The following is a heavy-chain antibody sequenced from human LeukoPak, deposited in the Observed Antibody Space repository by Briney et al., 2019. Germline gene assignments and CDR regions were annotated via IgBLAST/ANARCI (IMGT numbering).Heavy chain of an antibody. J-gene: IGHJ5*02. D-gene: IGHD3-16*02. CDR2: ISSSSTYI. Sequence: AGGSLRLSCAASGFTFSTNGTNWVRQAPGKGLEWVASISSSSTYIYYADSVEGRFTISRDNAKNSLYLQMNSLRAEDTAVYYCASIVSLNWFDPWGQGTLVTVSS. CDR3: ASIVSLNWFDP. CDR1: GFTFSTNG. V-gene: IGHV3-21*06.